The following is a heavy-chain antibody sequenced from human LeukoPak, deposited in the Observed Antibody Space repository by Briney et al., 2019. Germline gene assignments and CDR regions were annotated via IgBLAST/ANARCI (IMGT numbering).Heavy chain of an antibody. Sequence: GGSLRLPCAASGFTVSDYYMSWVRQAPGKGLEWVSVIYTDGSTYHADSVKGRFTISRDNSKSTLYLQMNSLRAEDTAVYYCASATGGYWGQGTLVTVSS. J-gene: IGHJ4*02. CDR3: ASATGGY. D-gene: IGHD1-14*01. V-gene: IGHV3-66*01. CDR2: IYTDGST. CDR1: GFTVSDYY.